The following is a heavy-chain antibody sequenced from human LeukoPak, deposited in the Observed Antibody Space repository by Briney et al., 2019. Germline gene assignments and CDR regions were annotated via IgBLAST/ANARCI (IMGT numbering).Heavy chain of an antibody. J-gene: IGHJ4*02. Sequence: SETLSLTCVVYGGSFSGYYWSWIRQPPGKGLEWIGEINHSGSTNYNPSLKSRVTISVDTSKNQFSLKLSSVTAADTAVYYCARAAADYGYYFDYWGQGTLVTVSS. CDR1: GGSFSGYY. V-gene: IGHV4-34*01. D-gene: IGHD4/OR15-4a*01. CDR2: INHSGST. CDR3: ARAAADYGYYFDY.